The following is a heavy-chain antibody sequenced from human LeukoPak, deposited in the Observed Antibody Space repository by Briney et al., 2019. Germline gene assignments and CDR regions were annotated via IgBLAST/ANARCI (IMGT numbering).Heavy chain of an antibody. V-gene: IGHV4-59*01. CDR2: IYYTGNT. CDR3: ARAVDYGALGPFWYFDL. CDR1: GGSISPYC. J-gene: IGHJ2*01. D-gene: IGHD4-17*01. Sequence: SETLSLTCTVSGGSISPYCWSWIRQPPGKGLEWIGYIYYTGNTNYNPSLKSRVTISVDTSKNQFSLKLSSVTAADTAVYYCARAVDYGALGPFWYFDLWGRGTLVTVSS.